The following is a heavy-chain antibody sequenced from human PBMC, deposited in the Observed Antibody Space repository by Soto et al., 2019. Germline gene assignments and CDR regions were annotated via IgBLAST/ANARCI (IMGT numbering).Heavy chain of an antibody. Sequence: PGGSLRLSCAASGFSFSGFWMHWVRQAPGKGLVWVSRMFTDVSTTYYADSVKGRFTISRDNAKSTLYLQMNSLRDEDTAVYYCVRGNTGYGNFDSWGQGNMVAVYS. J-gene: IGHJ4*02. CDR2: MFTDVSTT. CDR1: GFSFSGFW. V-gene: IGHV3-74*01. D-gene: IGHD5-12*01. CDR3: VRGNTGYGNFDS.